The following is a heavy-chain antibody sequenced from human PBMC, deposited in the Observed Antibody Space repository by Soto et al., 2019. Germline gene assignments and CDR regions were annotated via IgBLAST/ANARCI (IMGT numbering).Heavy chain of an antibody. CDR2: IIPIFNTA. Sequence: QVQLVQSAAEVKKPGSSVKVSCKASGGTLSNYAFTWVRQAPGQGLEWMGGIIPIFNTANYAQKFQGRVTITADESTSTAYMEVNSLRYEDTAVYYCARVRPTDYVGNYNNGMDVWGQGTTVTVSS. V-gene: IGHV1-69*01. CDR1: GGTLSNYA. D-gene: IGHD4-17*01. J-gene: IGHJ6*02. CDR3: ARVRPTDYVGNYNNGMDV.